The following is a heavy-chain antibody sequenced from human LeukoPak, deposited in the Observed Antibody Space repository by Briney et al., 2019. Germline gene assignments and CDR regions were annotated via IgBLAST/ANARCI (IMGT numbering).Heavy chain of an antibody. Sequence: GASVKVSCKSSGYTFTSYYMHWVRQAPGQGLQWMGIINPSDGSTTSAQKFQGRVTMTRDTSTSTVYMELSSLRSEDTAVYYCARVNYGYYWYFDLWGRGTLVTVSS. V-gene: IGHV1-46*03. CDR3: ARVNYGYYWYFDL. J-gene: IGHJ2*01. CDR1: GYTFTSYY. D-gene: IGHD4-17*01. CDR2: INPSDGST.